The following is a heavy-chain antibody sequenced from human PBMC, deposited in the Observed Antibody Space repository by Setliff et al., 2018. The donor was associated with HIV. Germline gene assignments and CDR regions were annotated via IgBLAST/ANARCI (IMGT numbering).Heavy chain of an antibody. CDR1: GDTFTTYA. D-gene: IGHD6-13*01. Sequence: ASVKVSCKASGDTFTTYALHWVRQAPGQRLEWMGWINAGNGDKKSSQKFQGRVTITRDTSASTAYMELSSLRSEDTGVYYCAIGSSNWPHRPNNYYFDYWGQGTPVTVSS. V-gene: IGHV1-3*01. CDR2: INAGNGDK. J-gene: IGHJ4*02. CDR3: AIGSSNWPHRPNNYYFDY.